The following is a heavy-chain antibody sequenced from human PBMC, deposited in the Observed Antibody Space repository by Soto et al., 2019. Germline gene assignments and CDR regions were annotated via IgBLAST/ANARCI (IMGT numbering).Heavy chain of an antibody. CDR3: AKSLEYSSSWYYYYGMDV. CDR1: GFTFSSYG. Sequence: GGSLRLSCAASGFTFSSYGMHWVRQAPGKGLEWVAVISYDGSNKYYADSVKGRFTISRDNSKNTLYLQMNSLRAEDTAVYYWAKSLEYSSSWYYYYGMDVWGQGTTVTVSS. J-gene: IGHJ6*02. V-gene: IGHV3-30*18. CDR2: ISYDGSNK. D-gene: IGHD6-13*01.